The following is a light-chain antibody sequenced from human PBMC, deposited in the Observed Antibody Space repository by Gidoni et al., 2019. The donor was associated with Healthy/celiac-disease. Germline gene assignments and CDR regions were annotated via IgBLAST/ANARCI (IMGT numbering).Light chain of an antibody. CDR2: AAS. J-gene: IGKJ1*01. CDR1: QSIRSY. CDR3: QQSYSTPWT. Sequence: DIQMTQSPSSLSASVGDRVTITCRASQSIRSYLNWYQQKPGKDPKLLIYAASSLQSGVPSKFSGSGSGTDFNRTISSLQPEDFATYYCQQSYSTPWTFGQGTKVEIK. V-gene: IGKV1-39*01.